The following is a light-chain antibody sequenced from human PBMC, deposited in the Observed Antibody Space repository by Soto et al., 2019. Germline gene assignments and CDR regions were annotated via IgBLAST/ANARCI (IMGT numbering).Light chain of an antibody. Sequence: QSVLTQPPSVSAAPGQKVTISCSGSSSNIGNNYVSWYQQVPRTAPKLLIYDNNKRPSGIPDRFSGSKSGTSATLGITGLQTGDEADYYCGTWDSSLSAGVFGTGTKV. J-gene: IGLJ1*01. V-gene: IGLV1-51*01. CDR2: DNN. CDR3: GTWDSSLSAGV. CDR1: SSNIGNNY.